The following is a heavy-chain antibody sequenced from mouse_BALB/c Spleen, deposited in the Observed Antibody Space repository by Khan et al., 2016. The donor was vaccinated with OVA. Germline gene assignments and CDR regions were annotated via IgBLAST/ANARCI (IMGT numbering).Heavy chain of an antibody. V-gene: IGHV5-6*01. CDR1: GFTFSTYG. D-gene: IGHD1-1*01. CDR3: TRRTYYYDSEGVAY. CDR2: VSTGGGYT. J-gene: IGHJ3*01. Sequence: EVQLVETGGDLVKPGGSLKLSCAASGFTFSTYGMSWVRQTPDKRLEWVATVSTGGGYTYYPDSVKGRFTISRDNAKNTLYLQMSGLKSEDTAMFDCTRRTYYYDSEGVAYWGQGTLVTVSA.